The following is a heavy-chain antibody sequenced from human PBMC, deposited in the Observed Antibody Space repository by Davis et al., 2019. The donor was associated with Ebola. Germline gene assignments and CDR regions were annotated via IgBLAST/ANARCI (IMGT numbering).Heavy chain of an antibody. CDR2: ISAYNGNT. CDR3: ARDHSGYNYFYNGMDV. Sequence: ASVKVSCKASGGTFSSYAISWVRQAPGQGLEWMGWISAYNGNTNYAQKLQGRVTMTTDTSTNTAYMELESLRPDDTAVYYCARDHSGYNYFYNGMDVWGRGTTVTVSS. D-gene: IGHD5-24*01. J-gene: IGHJ6*04. V-gene: IGHV1-18*01. CDR1: GGTFSSYA.